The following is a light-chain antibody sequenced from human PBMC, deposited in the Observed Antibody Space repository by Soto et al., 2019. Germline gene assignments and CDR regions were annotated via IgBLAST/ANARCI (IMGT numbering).Light chain of an antibody. CDR3: SSSAGDSALI. J-gene: IGLJ2*01. CDR1: RSDVGSYNF. Sequence: QSALTQPASVSGSPGQSISISCTGSRSDVGSYNFVSWYQLFPGKAPKLIIYEADKRPSGVSSRFSGSKSGFTASLTISGLQAEDEADYFCSSSAGDSALIFGGGTKLTVL. CDR2: EAD. V-gene: IGLV2-23*01.